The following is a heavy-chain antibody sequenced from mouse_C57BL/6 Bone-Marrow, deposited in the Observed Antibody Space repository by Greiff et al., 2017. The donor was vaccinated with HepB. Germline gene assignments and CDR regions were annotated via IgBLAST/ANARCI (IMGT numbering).Heavy chain of an antibody. J-gene: IGHJ3*01. Sequence: EVKLVESGGDLVKPGGSLKLSCAASGFTFSSYGMSWVRQTPDKRLEWVATISSGGSYTYYPDSVKGRFTISRDNAKNTLYLQMSSLKSEDTAMYYCARQISTMVTAWFAYWGQGTLVTVSA. CDR3: ARQISTMVTAWFAY. V-gene: IGHV5-6*01. CDR1: GFTFSSYG. CDR2: ISSGGSYT. D-gene: IGHD2-2*01.